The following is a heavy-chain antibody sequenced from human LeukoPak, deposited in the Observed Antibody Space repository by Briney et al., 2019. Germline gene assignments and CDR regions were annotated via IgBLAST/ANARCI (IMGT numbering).Heavy chain of an antibody. CDR2: INNSGSPI. D-gene: IGHD2-15*01. J-gene: IGHJ4*02. V-gene: IGHV3-48*03. CDR3: ARRRRRGVVGSPYYFDC. Sequence: GGSLRLSCARTGFTYWYYEMNWVRQAPGKGLEWVSYINNSGSPIYYADSVKGRFTISRDNAKNSLYLQMNSLRAEDTAVYYCARRRRRGVVGSPYYFDCWGQGTLVTVSS. CDR1: GFTYWYYE.